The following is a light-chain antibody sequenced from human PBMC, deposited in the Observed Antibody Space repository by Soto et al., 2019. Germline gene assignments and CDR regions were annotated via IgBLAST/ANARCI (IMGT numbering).Light chain of an antibody. CDR3: QQYNSYSWT. CDR2: DAS. CDR1: QSISSW. Sequence: DIQMPQSPSTLSASVGDRVTITCRARQSISSWLAWYQQKPGKAPKLLIYDASSLESGVTYRFSGSGSGTEFTLNISSLHPDDLATYYCQQYNSYSWTFGQGTKVDIK. V-gene: IGKV1-5*01. J-gene: IGKJ1*01.